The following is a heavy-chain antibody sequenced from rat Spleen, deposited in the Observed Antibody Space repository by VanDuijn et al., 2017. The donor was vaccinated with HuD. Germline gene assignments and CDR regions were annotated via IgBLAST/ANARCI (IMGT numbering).Heavy chain of an antibody. CDR1: GFTFSNYG. CDR2: ISTGGGNT. V-gene: IGHV5-19*01. D-gene: IGHD4-3*01. J-gene: IGHJ2*01. CDR3: ARRGFGPDYFDY. Sequence: EVQLVESGGGLVQPGRSLKLSCAASGFTFSNYGMHWIRQAPTKGLEWVASISTGGGNTYYPDSGKGRFTISRDNAKSTLYLQMDSLRSEDTATYYCARRGFGPDYFDYWGQGVMVTVSS.